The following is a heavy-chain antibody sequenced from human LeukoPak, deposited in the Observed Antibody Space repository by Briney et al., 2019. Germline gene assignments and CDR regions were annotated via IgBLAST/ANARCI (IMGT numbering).Heavy chain of an antibody. CDR2: IYPHSGGT. V-gene: IGHV1-2*02. J-gene: IGHJ3*02. D-gene: IGHD3-10*01. CDR3: AKTRVGIRGVYPTGAFDI. Sequence: ASVKVSCKASGYTFTGYYIHWVRQAPGQGLEWMGWIYPHSGGTDYAQKFQGRVTMTRDTSISTAYMELSRLRSDDTAVYYCAKTRVGIRGVYPTGAFDIWGQGTMVTVSS. CDR1: GYTFTGYY.